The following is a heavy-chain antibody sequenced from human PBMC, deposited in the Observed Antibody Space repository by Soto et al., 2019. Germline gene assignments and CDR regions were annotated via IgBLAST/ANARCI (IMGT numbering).Heavy chain of an antibody. J-gene: IGHJ4*02. Sequence: PGGSLRLSCAASGFFFGTYVMRWVRQATGRGLEWVAVIWYDGSNKYYADSVEGRSTISRDNPKSTLYLQMNSLRAEDTAVYYCARAGLVRGIIQYYFDYWGQGTLVTSPQ. V-gene: IGHV3-33*01. CDR1: GFFFGTYV. D-gene: IGHD3-10*01. CDR3: ARAGLVRGIIQYYFDY. CDR2: IWYDGSNK.